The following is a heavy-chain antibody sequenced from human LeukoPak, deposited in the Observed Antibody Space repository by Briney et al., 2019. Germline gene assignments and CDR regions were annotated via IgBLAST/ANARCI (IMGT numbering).Heavy chain of an antibody. CDR1: GYTFSSYG. D-gene: IGHD4-17*01. J-gene: IGHJ5*02. Sequence: ASVKVSCKASGYTFSSYGITWVRQAPGQGLEWMGWISAYNGDTNYAQKFQGRVTMTTDTSTSTVYMELGSLRSDGTAVYYCARVGGYGEYDPWGQGTLVTVSS. V-gene: IGHV1-18*01. CDR2: ISAYNGDT. CDR3: ARVGGYGEYDP.